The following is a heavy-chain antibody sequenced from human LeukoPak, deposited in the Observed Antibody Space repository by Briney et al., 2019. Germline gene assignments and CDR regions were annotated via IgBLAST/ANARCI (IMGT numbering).Heavy chain of an antibody. CDR2: MNPNSGNT. J-gene: IGHJ5*02. Sequence: ASVRVSCKASGYTFTSYDTNWVRQATGQGLEWMGWMNPNSGNTGYAQKFQGRVTMTRNTSISTAYMELSSLRSEDTAVYYCARGRGCSSTSCRRNWFDPWGQGTLVTVSS. V-gene: IGHV1-8*01. CDR1: GYTFTSYD. D-gene: IGHD2-2*01. CDR3: ARGRGCSSTSCRRNWFDP.